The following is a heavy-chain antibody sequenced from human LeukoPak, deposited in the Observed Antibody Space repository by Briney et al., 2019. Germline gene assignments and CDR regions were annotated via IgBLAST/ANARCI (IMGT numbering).Heavy chain of an antibody. V-gene: IGHV4-59*11. CDR2: MFDTVTT. D-gene: IGHD3-3*02. CDR3: ATIKRGSIFGYFDF. Sequence: SETLSLTCAVSGASMNTHYWSWVRQPPGKGMGWLGYMFDTVTTNDNPSLQRRFTLSADPSNNQFSLRLTSVTAADTAVYYCATIKRGSIFGYFDFWGQGIPVTASS. J-gene: IGHJ4*02. CDR1: GASMNTHY.